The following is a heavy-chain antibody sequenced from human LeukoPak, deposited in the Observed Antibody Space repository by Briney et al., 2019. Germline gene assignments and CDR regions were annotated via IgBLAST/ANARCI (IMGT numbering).Heavy chain of an antibody. Sequence: GGALRLSCLASGFNRRSHSMEWVRPTPGKGLVWVSSMDSSSTYIYYADSVKGRFTMSRDNARTSLYLQMDSLRAEDTAVYYWAANEGYCSNFNCHAYMSTWGKGTTVTVSS. V-gene: IGHV3-21*01. CDR1: GFNRRSHS. CDR3: AANEGYCSNFNCHAYMST. J-gene: IGHJ6*04. CDR2: MDSSSTYI. D-gene: IGHD2-2*01.